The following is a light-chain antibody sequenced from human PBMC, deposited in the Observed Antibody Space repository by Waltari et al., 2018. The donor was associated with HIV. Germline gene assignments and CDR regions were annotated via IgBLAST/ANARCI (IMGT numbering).Light chain of an antibody. Sequence: QSVLTQPPSASGTPGQGVTISCSGARSNIGTNTVHWYRQLPGTAPQLLIYSNNVRPSGVPDRFSGSKSGTSASLAISGLQSEDEADYYCAWDDSLNGVLFGGGTKLTVL. CDR3: AWDDSLNGVL. CDR2: SNN. J-gene: IGLJ2*01. V-gene: IGLV1-44*01. CDR1: RSNIGTNT.